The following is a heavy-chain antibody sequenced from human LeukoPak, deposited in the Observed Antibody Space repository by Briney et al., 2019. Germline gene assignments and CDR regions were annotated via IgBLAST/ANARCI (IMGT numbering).Heavy chain of an antibody. V-gene: IGHV1-2*02. CDR2: INPNSGGT. J-gene: IGHJ4*02. CDR3: ARVEMVIISSGPKDDC. Sequence: GASVKVSCKASGYTFTGYYIHWVRQAPGQGLKWMGWINPNSGGTKYAQKFQGRVTMTRDTSISTAYMELSGLRSDDTAVYYCARVEMVIISSGPKDDCWGQGTLVTVSS. D-gene: IGHD5-24*01. CDR1: GYTFTGYY.